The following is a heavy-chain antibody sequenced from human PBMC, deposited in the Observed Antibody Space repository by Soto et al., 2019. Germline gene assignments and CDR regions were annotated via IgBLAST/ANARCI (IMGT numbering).Heavy chain of an antibody. J-gene: IGHJ3*02. CDR1: GDSVSSGTYY. CDR3: ARPFRGHRLGAFDI. Sequence: QVQVQESGPGLVKPSQTLSLTCSVSGDSVSSGTYYWSWIRQQPEKGLEWIGYIHHSGSTSYNPSLKSRVAISLGTSHNQCSLQLSSVTAADTAVYYCARPFRGHRLGAFDIWGQGTMVAVSS. D-gene: IGHD2-21*01. V-gene: IGHV4-31*03. CDR2: IHHSGST.